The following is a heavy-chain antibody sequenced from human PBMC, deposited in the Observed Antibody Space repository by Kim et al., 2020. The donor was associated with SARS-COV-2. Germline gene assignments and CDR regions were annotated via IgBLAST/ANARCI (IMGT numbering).Heavy chain of an antibody. V-gene: IGHV3-9*01. CDR3: AKDMVAAAGSYWYFDL. D-gene: IGHD6-13*01. J-gene: IGHJ2*01. Sequence: SVKGRVTISRDNAKNSLYLQMNSLRAEDTALYYCAKDMVAAAGSYWYFDLWGRGTLVTVSS.